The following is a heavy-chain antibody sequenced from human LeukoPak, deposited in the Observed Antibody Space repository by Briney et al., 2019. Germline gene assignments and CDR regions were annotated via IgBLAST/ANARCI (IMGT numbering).Heavy chain of an antibody. J-gene: IGHJ4*02. CDR1: GGSISSSSYY. CDR3: ARRPYYDILTGYSDY. D-gene: IGHD3-9*01. Sequence: SETLSLTCTVSGGSISSSSYYWGWIRQPPGKGLEWIGSIYYSGSTYYNPSLKSRVTISVDTSKNQFSLKLSSVTAADTAVYYCARRPYYDILTGYSDYWGQGTLVTVSS. V-gene: IGHV4-39*01. CDR2: IYYSGST.